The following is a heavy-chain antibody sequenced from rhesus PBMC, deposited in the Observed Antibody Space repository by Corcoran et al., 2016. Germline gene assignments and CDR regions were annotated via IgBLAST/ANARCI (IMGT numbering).Heavy chain of an antibody. CDR2: ISGSGGST. CDR1: GGSISSNY. CDR3: ARDPTYYNIWTGYPIAYGLDS. J-gene: IGHJ6*01. V-gene: IGHV4-173*01. Sequence: QVQLQESGPGLVQPSETLSLTCAVSGGSISSNYWSWIRQPPGKGLGSIGRISGSGGSTDYNPSLKSRVTISTDTSKNQFSLKLSSVTAADTAVYYCARDPTYYNIWTGYPIAYGLDSWGQGVVVTVSS. D-gene: IGHD3-3*01.